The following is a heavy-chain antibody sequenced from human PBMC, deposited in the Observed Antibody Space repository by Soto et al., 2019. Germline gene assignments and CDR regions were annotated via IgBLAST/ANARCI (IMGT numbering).Heavy chain of an antibody. CDR1: GYSFTSLL. CDR2: IYPGDSDT. Sequence: PRGSLKIFCKGSGYSFTSLLVGWGGQMPGEGLEWMGIIYPGDSDTRYSPPFQGQVTISADKSISTAYLQWSSLKASDTAMYYCARHGLASGRSRYYFDYWGQGTLVTVSS. CDR3: ARHGLASGRSRYYFDY. D-gene: IGHD6-19*01. V-gene: IGHV5-51*01. J-gene: IGHJ4*02.